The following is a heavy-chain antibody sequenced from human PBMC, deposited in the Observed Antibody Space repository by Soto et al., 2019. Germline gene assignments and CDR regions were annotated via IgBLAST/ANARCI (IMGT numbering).Heavy chain of an antibody. V-gene: IGHV3-9*01. J-gene: IGHJ1*01. Sequence: EVQLVESGGGLVQPGRSLRLSCAASGFTFDDYAMHWVRQVPGKGLEWVSGINWNSGSIGYGDSVKGRFAISRDNAKNSLHLQNNSLSAEDRAFYYCVKDESINWYSGHFRHWGQGTLVTVSS. D-gene: IGHD6-13*01. CDR2: INWNSGSI. CDR3: VKDESINWYSGHFRH. CDR1: GFTFDDYA.